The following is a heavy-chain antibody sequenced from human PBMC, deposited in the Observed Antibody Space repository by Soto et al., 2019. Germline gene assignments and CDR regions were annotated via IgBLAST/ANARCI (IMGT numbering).Heavy chain of an antibody. CDR2: INPNSGGT. J-gene: IGHJ6*02. D-gene: IGHD3-10*01. CDR3: ARELRGGGDPSTITYYYYGMDV. V-gene: IGHV1-2*04. CDR1: GYTFTGYY. Sequence: ASVKVSCKASGYTFTGYYMHWVRQAPGQGLEWMGWINPNSGGTNYAQKFQGWVTMTRDTSISTAYMELSRLRSDDTALYYCARELRGGGDPSTITYYYYGMDVWGQGTTVTVSS.